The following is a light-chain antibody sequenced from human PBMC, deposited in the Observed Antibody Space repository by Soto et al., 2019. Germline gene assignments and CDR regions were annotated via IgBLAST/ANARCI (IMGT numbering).Light chain of an antibody. Sequence: EIMLTQSPATLSLSPGERATPSCRASQSVSSYLAWYQQKPGQAPRLLIYDASNRATGIPARFSGSGSGTDFTLTISSLEPEDFAVYYCQQRSNWPTFGQGTRLEIK. CDR3: QQRSNWPT. V-gene: IGKV3-11*01. CDR1: QSVSSY. CDR2: DAS. J-gene: IGKJ5*01.